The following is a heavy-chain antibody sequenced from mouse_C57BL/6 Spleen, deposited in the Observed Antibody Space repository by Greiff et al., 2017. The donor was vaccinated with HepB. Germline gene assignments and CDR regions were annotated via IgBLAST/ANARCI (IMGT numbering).Heavy chain of an antibody. CDR2: ISSGSSTI. CDR3: ARMTSTVVALDY. J-gene: IGHJ2*01. Sequence: DVKLVESGGGLVKPGGSLKLSCAASGFTFSDYGMHWVRQAPEKGLEWVAYISSGSSTIYYADTVKGRFTISRDNAKNTLFLQMTSLRSEDTAMYYCARMTSTVVALDYWGQGTTLTVSS. CDR1: GFTFSDYG. V-gene: IGHV5-17*01. D-gene: IGHD1-1*01.